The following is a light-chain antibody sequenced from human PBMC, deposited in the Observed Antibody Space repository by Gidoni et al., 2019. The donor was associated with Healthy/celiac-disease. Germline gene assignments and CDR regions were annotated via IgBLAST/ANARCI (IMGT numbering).Light chain of an antibody. V-gene: IGKV1-33*01. Sequence: GDRVTITCQASQDISNYLNWYQQKPGKAPKLLIYDASNLETGVPSRFSGSGSGTDFTFTISSLQPEDSATYYCQQYDNLPSLTFGGGTKVEIK. CDR2: DAS. CDR3: QQYDNLPSLT. CDR1: QDISNY. J-gene: IGKJ4*01.